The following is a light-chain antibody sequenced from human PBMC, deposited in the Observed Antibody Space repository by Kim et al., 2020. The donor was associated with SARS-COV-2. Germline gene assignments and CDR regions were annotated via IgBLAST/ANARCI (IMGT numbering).Light chain of an antibody. J-gene: IGLJ2*01. CDR2: EVD. CDR1: SSDVGGYNY. V-gene: IGLV2-8*01. CDR3: SSYAGSNNML. Sequence: LTQPPSASGSPGQSVTISCTGTSSDVGGYNYVSWYQQHPGKAPKVMIYEVDKRPSGVPDRFSGSKSGNTASLTVSGLQAEDEADYYCSSYAGSNNMLFGGGTQLTVL.